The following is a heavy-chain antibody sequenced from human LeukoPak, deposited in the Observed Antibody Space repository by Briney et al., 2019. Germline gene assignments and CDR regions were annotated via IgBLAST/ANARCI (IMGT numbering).Heavy chain of an antibody. Sequence: SETLSLTCAGYGGSFSGYYWSWIRQPPGKGREWIGEINHSGSTNYNPSLKSRVTISVDTSKNQFSLKLSSVTAADTAVYYCAREGSLAAAGTVYWGQGTLVTVSS. V-gene: IGHV4-34*01. CDR2: INHSGST. CDR3: AREGSLAAAGTVY. D-gene: IGHD6-13*01. CDR1: GGSFSGYY. J-gene: IGHJ4*02.